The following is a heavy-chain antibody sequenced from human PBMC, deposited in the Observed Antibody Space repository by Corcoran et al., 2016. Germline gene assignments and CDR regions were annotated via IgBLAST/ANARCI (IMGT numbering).Heavy chain of an antibody. V-gene: IGHV1-46*01. CDR3: ASHSGGWYGGHYYYGMDV. Sequence: QVQLVQSGAEVKKPGASVKVSCKASGYTFTSYYMHWVRQAPGQGLEWMGIINPSGGSTSYAQKFQGRVTMTRDTSTSTVYMELSSLRSEDTAVYYCASHSGGWYGGHYYYGMDVWGQGTTVTVSS. J-gene: IGHJ6*02. CDR2: INPSGGST. CDR1: GYTFTSYY. D-gene: IGHD6-19*01.